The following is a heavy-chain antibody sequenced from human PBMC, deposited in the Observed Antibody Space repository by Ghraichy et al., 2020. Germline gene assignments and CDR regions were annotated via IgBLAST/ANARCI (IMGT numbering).Heavy chain of an antibody. J-gene: IGHJ5*02. V-gene: IGHV1-18*04. D-gene: IGHD3-3*01. Sequence: ASVKVSCKASGYTFTSYGISWVRQAPGQGLEWMGWISAYNGNTNYAQKLQGRVTMTTDTSTSTAYMELRSLRSDDTAVYYCARDPSGISTIFGVVPRIDPWGQGTLVTVSS. CDR1: GYTFTSYG. CDR2: ISAYNGNT. CDR3: ARDPSGISTIFGVVPRIDP.